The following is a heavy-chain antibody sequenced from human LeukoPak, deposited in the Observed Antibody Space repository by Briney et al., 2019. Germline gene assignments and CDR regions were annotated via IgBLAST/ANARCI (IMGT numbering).Heavy chain of an antibody. J-gene: IGHJ3*02. V-gene: IGHV1-8*03. CDR2: MNPNSGNT. D-gene: IGHD3-22*01. Sequence: ASVKVSCKASGYAFTGYDINWVRQATGQGLEWMGWMNPNSGNTGYAQKFQGRVTITRNTSISTAYMELSSLRSEDTAVYYCARGGYYDSAAFDIWGQGTMVTVSS. CDR3: ARGGYYDSAAFDI. CDR1: GYAFTGYD.